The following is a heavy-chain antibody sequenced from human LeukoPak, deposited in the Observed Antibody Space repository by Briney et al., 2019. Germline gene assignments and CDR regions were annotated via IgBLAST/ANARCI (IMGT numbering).Heavy chain of an antibody. CDR3: ARGLAAAARLFDY. D-gene: IGHD6-13*01. J-gene: IGHJ4*02. Sequence: SETLSLTCTVSGGSISSSSYYWGWIRQPPGKGLEWIGSIYYSGSTYYNPSLKSRVTISVDTSKNQFSLKLSSVTAADTAVYYCARGLAAAARLFDYWGQGTLVTVSS. V-gene: IGHV4-39*07. CDR2: IYYSGST. CDR1: GGSISSSSYY.